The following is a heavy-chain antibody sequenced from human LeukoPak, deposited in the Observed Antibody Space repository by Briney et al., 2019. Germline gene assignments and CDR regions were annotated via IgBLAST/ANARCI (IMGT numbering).Heavy chain of an antibody. V-gene: IGHV3-74*01. J-gene: IGHJ4*02. CDR1: GLTFSSHW. CDR2: INSDGSTT. CDR3: ARALDTAIVTGPGGFGGY. D-gene: IGHD5-18*01. Sequence: GGSLRLSCAASGLTFSSHWMHWVRQAPGKGLVWVSRINSDGSTTTYADSVKGRFTISRDNAKKTLYLQMNSLRVEDTAVYYCARALDTAIVTGPGGFGGYWGQGTLVTVSS.